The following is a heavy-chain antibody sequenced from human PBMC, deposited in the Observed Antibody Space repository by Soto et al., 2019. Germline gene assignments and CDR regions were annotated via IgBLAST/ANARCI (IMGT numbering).Heavy chain of an antibody. D-gene: IGHD6-19*01. J-gene: IGHJ4*02. CDR2: ILYSGST. V-gene: IGHV4-39*01. CDR1: GGSITRNNHY. CDR3: ARLGSSGWYQGFYLDY. Sequence: QLQLQESGPGLVKPSETLSLTCIVSGGSITRNNHYWGWIRQSPGKGLEWIGSILYSGSTNYNPSLKGRVTLSVESSKNQCSRKMSSVTAADTALYYCARLGSSGWYQGFYLDYWGQGTLVTVSS.